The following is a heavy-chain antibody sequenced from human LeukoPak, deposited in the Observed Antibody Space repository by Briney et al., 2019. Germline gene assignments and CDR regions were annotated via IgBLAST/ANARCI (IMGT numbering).Heavy chain of an antibody. V-gene: IGHV3-9*01. CDR2: ISWNSGSI. Sequence: GGSLRLSCAASGFTFDDYAMHWVRQAPGKGLEWVSGISWNSGSIAYADSVKGRFTISRDNAKNSLYLQMNSLRAEDTALYYCAKDRESGEPYYGSGSIDYWGQGTLVTVSS. J-gene: IGHJ4*02. CDR1: GFTFDDYA. D-gene: IGHD3-10*01. CDR3: AKDRESGEPYYGSGSIDY.